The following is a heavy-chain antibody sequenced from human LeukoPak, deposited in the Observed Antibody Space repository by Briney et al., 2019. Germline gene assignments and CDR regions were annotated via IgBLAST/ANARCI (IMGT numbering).Heavy chain of an antibody. CDR2: IYSGGST. CDR1: GFTVSSNY. Sequence: PGGSLRLSCAASGFTVSSNYMSWVRQAPGKGLEWVSVIYSGGSTYYADSVKGRFTISRDNSKNTLYLQMNSLRAEDTAVYYCARDRMVRGVIPPYYYYYGMDAWGKGTTVTVSS. V-gene: IGHV3-53*01. CDR3: ARDRMVRGVIPPYYYYYGMDA. J-gene: IGHJ6*04. D-gene: IGHD3-10*01.